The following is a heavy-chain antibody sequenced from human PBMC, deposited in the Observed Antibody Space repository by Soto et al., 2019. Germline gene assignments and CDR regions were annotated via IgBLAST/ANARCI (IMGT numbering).Heavy chain of an antibody. D-gene: IGHD3-9*01. CDR1: GFTFRPYT. J-gene: IGHJ4*02. Sequence: GGGLRLSYAASGFTFRPYTMAWVRQAPVKGLKWVSSISDSGGSTYYADSVKGRFTISRDNSKNTLYLQMNSLRAEDTALFYCATSSRSFDWSYTNWGQGTLVTVSS. CDR2: ISDSGGST. CDR3: ATSSRSFDWSYTN. V-gene: IGHV3-23*01.